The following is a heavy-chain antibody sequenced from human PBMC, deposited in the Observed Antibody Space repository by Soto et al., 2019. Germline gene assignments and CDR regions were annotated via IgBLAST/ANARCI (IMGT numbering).Heavy chain of an antibody. J-gene: IGHJ5*01. CDR1: GYDFSAYW. CDR2: IYPGDSDV. V-gene: IGHV5-51*03. CDR3: ARTDYGSGTFDS. Sequence: DVQLVQSGAEVKKPGESLRISCKGSGYDFSAYWINWVRQMPGKGLEWMGTIYPGDSDVRYSPSFQGHGTTSVDKSISIAYLQWSSLKAADTAIYYCARTDYGSGTFDSWGQGTLGTVSS. D-gene: IGHD3-10*01.